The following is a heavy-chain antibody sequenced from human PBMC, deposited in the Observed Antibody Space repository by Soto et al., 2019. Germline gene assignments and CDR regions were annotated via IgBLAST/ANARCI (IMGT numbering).Heavy chain of an antibody. Sequence: ETLSLTCTVSVDSITTYYWNWIRQPAGKGLEWIGRIDASGNTNYNPYLNSRVTLSVDTSKKQFSLKLTSVTAADTAVYYCARFSNNWFQTEGMDVWGQGTTVTVSS. J-gene: IGHJ6*02. D-gene: IGHD1-1*01. CDR2: IDASGNT. CDR1: VDSITTYY. V-gene: IGHV4-4*07. CDR3: ARFSNNWFQTEGMDV.